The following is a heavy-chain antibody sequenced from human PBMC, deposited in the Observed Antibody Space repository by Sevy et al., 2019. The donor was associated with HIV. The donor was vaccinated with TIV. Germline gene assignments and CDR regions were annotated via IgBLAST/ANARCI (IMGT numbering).Heavy chain of an antibody. CDR3: ARAGHSYGLFDY. CDR1: GGSISSYC. D-gene: IGHD5-18*01. Sequence: SETLSLTCTVSGGSISSYCCNWIRQSPGKGLEWIGYMCHTGITNYNPSLKSRVTISLDTSRNQFSLRLSSVTAVDTAVYYCARAGHSYGLFDYWGQGILVTVSS. J-gene: IGHJ4*02. V-gene: IGHV4-59*13. CDR2: MCHTGIT.